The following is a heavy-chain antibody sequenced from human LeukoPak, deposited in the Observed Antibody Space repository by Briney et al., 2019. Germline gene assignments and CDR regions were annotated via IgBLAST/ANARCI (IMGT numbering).Heavy chain of an antibody. D-gene: IGHD5-18*01. Sequence: GGSLRLSCAASGFTFSSYAMHWVRQAPGKGLEWVAVISYDGSNKYYADSVKGRFTISRDNSKNTLYLQMNSLRAEDTAVYYCARDSGIQLWLNTHFDYWGQGTLVTVSS. J-gene: IGHJ4*02. CDR1: GFTFSSYA. CDR2: ISYDGSNK. V-gene: IGHV3-30-3*01. CDR3: ARDSGIQLWLNTHFDY.